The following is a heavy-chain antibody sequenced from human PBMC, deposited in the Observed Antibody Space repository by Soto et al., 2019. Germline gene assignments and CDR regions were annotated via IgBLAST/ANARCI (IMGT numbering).Heavy chain of an antibody. CDR3: GKARLFSTLQPYYYAMDV. V-gene: IGHV3-30*04. CDR2: ISYDGTKK. CDR1: DFSLRTFA. Sequence: QVQLVESGGGVVQPGRPLSLSCAGSDFSLRTFAAHWVRQAPGKGLEWVAVISYDGTKKYYSNSVKGRFTISRDNSKNTVDLQMTSLTPEDTAVYYCGKARLFSTLQPYYYAMDVWGQGTTVAVSS. D-gene: IGHD2-2*01. J-gene: IGHJ6*02.